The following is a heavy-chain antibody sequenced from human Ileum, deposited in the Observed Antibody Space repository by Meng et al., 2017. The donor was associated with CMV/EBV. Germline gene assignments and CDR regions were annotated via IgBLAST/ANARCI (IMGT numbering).Heavy chain of an antibody. CDR3: ATKNFYDDSASGFHY. V-gene: IGHV3-15*01. J-gene: IGHJ1*01. CDR2: IKSKTAGGTT. D-gene: IGHD3-22*01. CDR1: W. Sequence: WMSWVRQAPGKGLEWVGRIKSKTAGGTTDYAAPAKGRFTISRDDSKNTLYLQMSSLKTEDTALYYCATKNFYDDSASGFHYWGQGTLVTVSS.